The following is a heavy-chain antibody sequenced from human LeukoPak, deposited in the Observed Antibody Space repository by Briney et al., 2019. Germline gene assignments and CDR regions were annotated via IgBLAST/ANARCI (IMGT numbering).Heavy chain of an antibody. CDR1: GFTFSSYG. CDR2: IRYDGSDN. D-gene: IGHD5-18*01. CDR3: AKNRGYNYGLDAFHF. V-gene: IGHV3-30*02. Sequence: GGSLRLSCAASGFTFSSYGMNWVRQAPGKGLEWVSFIRYDGSDNYYAHSVKGRFTISRDNSKNTLYLQMNSLRPEDTAVYYCAKNRGYNYGLDAFHFRGQGTMVTVSS. J-gene: IGHJ3*01.